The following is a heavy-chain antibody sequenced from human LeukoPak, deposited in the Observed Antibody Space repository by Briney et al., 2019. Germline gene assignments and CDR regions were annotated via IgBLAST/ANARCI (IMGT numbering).Heavy chain of an antibody. CDR3: ARQGGYYGSGSYH. V-gene: IGHV4-39*01. D-gene: IGHD3-10*01. CDR1: GGSISSSSYY. CDR2: IYYSGST. Sequence: SETLSLTCTVSGGSISSSSYYWGWIRQPPGKGLEWIGSIYYSGSTYYNPSLKSRVTISVDTSKNQFSLKLSSVTAADTAVYYCARQGGYYGSGSYHWGQGTLVTVSS. J-gene: IGHJ4*02.